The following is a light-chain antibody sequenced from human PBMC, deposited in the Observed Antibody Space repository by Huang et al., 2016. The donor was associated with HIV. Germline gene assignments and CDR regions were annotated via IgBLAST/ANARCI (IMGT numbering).Light chain of an antibody. Sequence: EVVMTQSPATLSVSPGESATLSCRASQNIRTNLAWYRQKPGQAPRLLIYGESRRATGIPVRFSGSGSGTEFTLTINSLQSEDFAVYYCQQYNTWPPITFGGGTKVEIK. CDR3: QQYNTWPPIT. J-gene: IGKJ4*01. CDR2: GES. V-gene: IGKV3-15*01. CDR1: QNIRTN.